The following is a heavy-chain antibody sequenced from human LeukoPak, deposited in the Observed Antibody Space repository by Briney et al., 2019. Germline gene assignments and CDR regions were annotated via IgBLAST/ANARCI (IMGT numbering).Heavy chain of an antibody. CDR3: ATLEDLVVVVAATGSGHAFDI. V-gene: IGHV3-23*01. CDR2: FSGSCGST. CDR1: GFTFSSYA. Sequence: PAGSLRLSCAASGFTFSSYAMSWVRQAQGKGLGFISGFSGSCGSTYYADSVKGRLTISRHNSKNTLYLQTHSLRAEDTAVYYCATLEDLVVVVAATGSGHAFDIWGQGTMVTVSS. D-gene: IGHD2-15*01. J-gene: IGHJ3*02.